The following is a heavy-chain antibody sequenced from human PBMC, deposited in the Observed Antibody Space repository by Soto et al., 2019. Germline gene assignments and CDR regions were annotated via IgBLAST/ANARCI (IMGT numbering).Heavy chain of an antibody. D-gene: IGHD4-17*01. V-gene: IGHV4-31*03. Sequence: SETLSLTCTVSGGSISSGGYYWSWIRQHPGKGLEWIGYIYYSGSTYYNPSLKSRVTISVDTSKNQFSLKLSSVTAADTAVYYCARAYGTTVTTNWFDPWGQGTLVTVS. CDR2: IYYSGST. CDR3: ARAYGTTVTTNWFDP. CDR1: GGSISSGGYY. J-gene: IGHJ5*02.